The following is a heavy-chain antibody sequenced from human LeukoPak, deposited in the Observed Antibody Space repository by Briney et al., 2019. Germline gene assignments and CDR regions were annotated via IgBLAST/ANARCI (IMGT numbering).Heavy chain of an antibody. CDR1: GSTVRSNY. CDR2: IYGGDDT. CDR3: ARDLHGGGDS. D-gene: IGHD4-23*01. J-gene: IGHJ4*02. V-gene: IGHV3-53*01. Sequence: GGSLRLSCAASGSTVRSNYMNWVRQAPGKGLEWVSVIYGGDDTYYAASLKGRFTISSDNSRNTLYLQMNRLRAEDTAVYYCARDLHGGGDSWGQGTLVTVSS.